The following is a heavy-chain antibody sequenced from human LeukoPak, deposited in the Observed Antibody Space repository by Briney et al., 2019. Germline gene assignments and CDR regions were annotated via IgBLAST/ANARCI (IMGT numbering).Heavy chain of an antibody. CDR2: IDPSGDTI. CDR1: GFTFSDYY. J-gene: IGHJ4*02. Sequence: PGGSLRLSCVASGFTFSDYYMSWIRQSPEKGLERVSYIDPSGDTIYYADSVKGRFTISRDNAKNSLYLRMNALRAEDTAVYYCAKDSSFCRGGSCYITKTYYFDYWGQGTLVTVSS. V-gene: IGHV3-11*04. D-gene: IGHD2-15*01. CDR3: AKDSSFCRGGSCYITKTYYFDY.